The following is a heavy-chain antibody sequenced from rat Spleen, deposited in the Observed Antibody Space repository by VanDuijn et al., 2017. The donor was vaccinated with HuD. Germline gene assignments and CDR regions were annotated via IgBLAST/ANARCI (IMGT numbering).Heavy chain of an antibody. CDR3: ARSLDTYGWFAY. CDR1: GYSITTTS. V-gene: IGHV3-1*01. J-gene: IGHJ3*01. CDR2: IRSSGSS. Sequence: EVQLQESGPGLVTPSQSLSLTCSITGYSITTTSWGWIRKFPGNKMEWIGHIRSSGSSSYNPSLESRISITRDTSKNQFFLHLNSVTAEDTATYYCARSLDTYGWFAYWGQGTLVTVSS. D-gene: IGHD2-1*01.